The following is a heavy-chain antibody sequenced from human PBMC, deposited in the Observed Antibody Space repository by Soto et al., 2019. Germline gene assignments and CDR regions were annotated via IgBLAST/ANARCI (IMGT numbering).Heavy chain of an antibody. CDR2: IWYDGSNK. D-gene: IGHD6-19*01. CDR1: GFTFSSYG. Sequence: QVQLVESGGGVVQPGRSLRLSCAASGFTFSSYGMHWVRQAPGKGLEWVAVIWYDGSNKYYADSVKGRFTISRDNSKNTLYLQMNSLRAEDTAVYYCARARPALQVAGFFDYWGQGTLVTVSS. V-gene: IGHV3-33*01. J-gene: IGHJ4*02. CDR3: ARARPALQVAGFFDY.